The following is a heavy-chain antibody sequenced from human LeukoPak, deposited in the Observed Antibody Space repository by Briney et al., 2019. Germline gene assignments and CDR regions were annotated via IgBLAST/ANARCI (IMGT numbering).Heavy chain of an antibody. CDR1: GYTFTGYY. CDR3: AREYSSSWRYYYMDV. D-gene: IGHD6-13*01. J-gene: IGHJ6*03. CDR2: INPNSGGT. V-gene: IGHV1-2*02. Sequence: ASVKVSCKASGYTFTGYYMHWVRQAPGQGLEWMGWINPNSGGTNYAQKFQGRVTMTRDTSIRTAYMELSRLRSDDTAVYYCAREYSSSWRYYYMDVWGKGTTVTISS.